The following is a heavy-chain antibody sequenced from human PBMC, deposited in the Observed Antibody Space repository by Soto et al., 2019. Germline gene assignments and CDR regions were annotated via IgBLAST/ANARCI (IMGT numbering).Heavy chain of an antibody. CDR2: INTYNGNT. CDR3: AKGVPGIAVAGTGYFQH. D-gene: IGHD6-19*01. V-gene: IGHV1-18*01. J-gene: IGHJ1*01. Sequence: ASVKVSCKASGYTFTNYGISWVRQAPGQGLEWMGWINTYNGNTSHAQKLQGRVTMTTDTSTSTAYMELRSLRSDDTAVYYCAKGVPGIAVAGTGYFQHWGQGTLVTVSS. CDR1: GYTFTNYG.